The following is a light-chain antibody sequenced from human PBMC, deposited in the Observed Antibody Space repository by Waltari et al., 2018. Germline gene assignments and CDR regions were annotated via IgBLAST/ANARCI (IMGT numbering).Light chain of an antibody. J-gene: IGKJ5*01. V-gene: IGKV1-39*01. CDR1: QNIDIY. CDR3: QQSYSTFIT. Sequence: VGDRVTITCRASQNIDIYLNWYQQKPGKAPKLLIYATSNLQRGVPSRFSGSGSGTDFTLTISSLQPEDFAIYYCQQSYSTFITFGLGTRLEIK. CDR2: ATS.